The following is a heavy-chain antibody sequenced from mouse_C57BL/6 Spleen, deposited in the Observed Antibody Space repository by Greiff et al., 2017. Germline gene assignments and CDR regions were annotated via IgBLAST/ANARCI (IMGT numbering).Heavy chain of an antibody. CDR2: IYPGDGDT. V-gene: IGHV1-80*01. CDR3: APQLDWYFDV. J-gene: IGHJ1*03. Sequence: QVQLKESGAELVKPGASVKISCKASGYAFSSYWMNWVKQRPGKGLEWIGQIYPGDGDTNYNGKFKGKATLTADKSSSTAYMQLSSLTSEDSAVXFCAPQLDWYFDVWGTGTTVTVSS. CDR1: GYAFSSYW. D-gene: IGHD4-1*02.